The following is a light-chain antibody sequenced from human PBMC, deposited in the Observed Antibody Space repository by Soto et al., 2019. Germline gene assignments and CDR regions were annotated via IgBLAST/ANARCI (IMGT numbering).Light chain of an antibody. CDR3: CPYAGSSTFEV. V-gene: IGLV2-23*03. CDR2: EGS. CDR1: SSDVGSYNL. J-gene: IGLJ2*01. Sequence: QSALTQPASVSGSPGQSITISCTGTSSDVGSYNLVSWYQQHPGKAPKLMIYEGSKRPSGVSNRFSGSKSGNTASLTISGLQAEDEADYYCCPYAGSSTFEVFGGGTKLTVL.